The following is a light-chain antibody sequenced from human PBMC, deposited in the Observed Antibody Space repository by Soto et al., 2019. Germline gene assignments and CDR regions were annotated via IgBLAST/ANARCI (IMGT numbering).Light chain of an antibody. J-gene: IGLJ1*01. V-gene: IGLV2-14*03. CDR1: SSDVGGYNY. CDR3: SSFTSSSTRV. Sequence: QSALTQPAAVSGSPGQSITISCTGTSSDVGGYNYVSWYQQHPGKAPKLIIYEVTSRPSGISDRFSGSQSDSTASLTIAGLQSEDEAEYYCSSFTSSSTRVFGTGTKVTVL. CDR2: EVT.